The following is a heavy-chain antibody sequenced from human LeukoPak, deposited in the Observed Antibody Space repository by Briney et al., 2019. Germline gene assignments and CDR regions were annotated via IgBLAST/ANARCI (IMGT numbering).Heavy chain of an antibody. J-gene: IGHJ4*02. CDR2: IWFDGSDK. D-gene: IGHD2-15*01. CDR3: ARHASGHYFDS. Sequence: PGGSLKLSCAASGFTFSTYAMSWVRQAPGKGLEWVAIIWFDGSDKYYADSVKGRVTISRDNSKNTLYLQMNSLRAEDTAVYYCARHASGHYFDSWGQGTLVTVSS. CDR1: GFTFSTYA. V-gene: IGHV3-33*08.